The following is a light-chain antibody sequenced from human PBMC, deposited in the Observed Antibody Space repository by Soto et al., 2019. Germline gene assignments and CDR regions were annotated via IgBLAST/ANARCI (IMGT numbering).Light chain of an antibody. CDR2: IND. CDR3: AAWDDRLKGYV. V-gene: IGLV1-44*01. CDR1: RSNIGSNS. J-gene: IGLJ1*01. Sequence: VLTQPPSVSGTPGQRVIIACCGSRSNIGSNSVNWYQQLPWTAPKLLIYINDQRPSGVPDRFSGSTSGTSVSLAISGLKSEDEADYYCAAWDDRLKGYVFGNGTKVTVL.